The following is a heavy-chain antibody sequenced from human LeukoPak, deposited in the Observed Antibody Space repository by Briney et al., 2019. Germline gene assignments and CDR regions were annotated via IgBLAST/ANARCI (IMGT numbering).Heavy chain of an antibody. V-gene: IGHV3-30*03. J-gene: IGHJ4*02. CDR3: ASLRFSAAYYADY. Sequence: GGSLRLPCAASGFTFRNYGMHWVRQAPGKGLEWVAIISYDGRNTFYADSVKGRFTISRDNSKNTLFLQMNSLRAEDTAMYYCASLRFSAAYYADYWGQGTLVTVSS. CDR2: ISYDGRNT. CDR1: GFTFRNYG. D-gene: IGHD1-26*01.